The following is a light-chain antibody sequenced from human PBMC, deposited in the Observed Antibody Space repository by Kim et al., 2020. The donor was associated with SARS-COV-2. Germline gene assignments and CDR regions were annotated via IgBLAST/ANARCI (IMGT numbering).Light chain of an antibody. Sequence: SASVGDRVTITCRASDTVVTYLNWYQQKPGKAPKLLIYAASKLQTGVPSRFSGSGYGTHFTLTINNLQPDDFATYYCHQTYRLSSFGAGTKVDIK. CDR2: AAS. J-gene: IGKJ3*01. CDR1: DTVVTY. V-gene: IGKV1-39*01. CDR3: HQTYRLSS.